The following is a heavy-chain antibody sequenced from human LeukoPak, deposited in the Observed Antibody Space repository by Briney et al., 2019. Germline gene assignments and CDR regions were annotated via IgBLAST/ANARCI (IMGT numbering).Heavy chain of an antibody. CDR2: ISWNSGSI. CDR1: GFTFDDYA. Sequence: GRSLRLSCAASGFTFDDYAMHWVRQAPGKGLEWVSGISWNSGSIGYADSVKGRFTISRDNAKNSLYLQMNSLRAEDTALYYCAKEADYSFDYWGQGTLVTVSS. J-gene: IGHJ4*02. CDR3: AKEADYSFDY. V-gene: IGHV3-9*01.